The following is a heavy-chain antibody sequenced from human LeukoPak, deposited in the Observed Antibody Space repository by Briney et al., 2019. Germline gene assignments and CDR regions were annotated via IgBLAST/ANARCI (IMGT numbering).Heavy chain of an antibody. V-gene: IGHV3-23*01. J-gene: IGHJ5*02. D-gene: IGHD1-14*01. CDR2: ISGSGGST. Sequence: GGSLRLSCAASGFTFSSYAMSWVRQAPGKGLEWVSAISGSGGSTYYADSVKGRFTISRDSSKNTLYLQMNSLRAEDTAVYYCAKVITGPNWFDPWGQGTLVTVSS. CDR1: GFTFSSYA. CDR3: AKVITGPNWFDP.